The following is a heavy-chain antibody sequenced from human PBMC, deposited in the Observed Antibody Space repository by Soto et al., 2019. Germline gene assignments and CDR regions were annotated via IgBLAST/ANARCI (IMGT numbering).Heavy chain of an antibody. CDR3: FRDASISSCGYWYSRFDN. J-gene: IGHJ4*02. CDR2: NRNKDNSYST. D-gene: IGHD2-21*02. V-gene: IGHV3-72*01. Sequence: GGSLRLSCEASGFTFTAYYMDWVRQAPGKGLEWVGRNRNKDNSYSTEYAASVKGRFSISRDESKNSLYLHMNSLETGDTAVYYCFRDASISSCGYWYSRFDNWGQGSLVTVSS. CDR1: GFTFTAYY.